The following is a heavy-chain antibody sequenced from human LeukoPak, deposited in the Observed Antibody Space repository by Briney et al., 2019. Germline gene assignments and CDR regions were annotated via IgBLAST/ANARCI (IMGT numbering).Heavy chain of an antibody. CDR3: VKEHVDRAFTRSFEI. D-gene: IGHD3-3*02. Sequence: GGSLRLSCAASRFSFSTNPMSWVRQAPGKGLEWVSAISPDKTYYADSVKGRLTISRDNYKNTVDLHMNSLRAEDTAIYYCVKEHVDRAFTRSFEIWGQGIVVTVSS. V-gene: IGHV3-23*01. CDR2: ISPDKT. J-gene: IGHJ3*02. CDR1: RFSFSTNP.